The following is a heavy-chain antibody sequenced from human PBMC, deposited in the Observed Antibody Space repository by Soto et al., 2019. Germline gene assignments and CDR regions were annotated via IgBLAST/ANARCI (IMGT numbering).Heavy chain of an antibody. CDR1: GFSLSTSGVG. CDR3: AHTRSTLSIAAAGREFDY. CDR2: IYWNDDK. V-gene: IGHV2-5*01. J-gene: IGHJ4*02. D-gene: IGHD6-13*01. Sequence: ESGPTLVNPTQTLTLTCTFSGFSLSTSGVGVGWIRQPPGKALEWLALIYWNDDKRYSPSLKSRLTITKDTSKNQVVLTMTNMDPVDTATYYCAHTRSTLSIAAAGREFDYWGQGTQVTVSS.